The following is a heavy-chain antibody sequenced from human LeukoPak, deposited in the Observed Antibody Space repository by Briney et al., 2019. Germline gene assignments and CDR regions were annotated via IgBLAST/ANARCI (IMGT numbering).Heavy chain of an antibody. CDR1: GYTFTGYF. J-gene: IGHJ4*02. Sequence: GASVKVSCKASGYTFTGYFMHWVRQAPGQGLEWMGWINPNSGGTNYAQKFQGRVTMTRDTSSSTAYLEQSRLRSDDTAVYYRAKEEGSYSDFWGQGTLVTVSS. CDR2: INPNSGGT. D-gene: IGHD3-10*01. CDR3: AKEEGSYSDF. V-gene: IGHV1-2*02.